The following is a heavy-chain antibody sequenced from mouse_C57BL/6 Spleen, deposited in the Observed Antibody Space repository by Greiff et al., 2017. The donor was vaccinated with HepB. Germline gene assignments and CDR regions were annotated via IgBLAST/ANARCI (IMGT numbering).Heavy chain of an antibody. Sequence: VHVKQSGAELVRPGASVKLSCTASGFNIKDDYMHWVKQRPEQGLEWIGWIDPENGDTEYASKFQGKATITADTSSNTAYLQLSSLTSEDTAVYYCTTWGFRWEAYWGQGTLVTVSA. V-gene: IGHV14-4*01. J-gene: IGHJ3*01. CDR3: TTWGFRWEAY. CDR2: IDPENGDT. CDR1: GFNIKDDY. D-gene: IGHD4-1*01.